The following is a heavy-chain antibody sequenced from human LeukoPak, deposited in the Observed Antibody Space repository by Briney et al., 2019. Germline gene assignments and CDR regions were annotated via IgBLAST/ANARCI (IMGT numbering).Heavy chain of an antibody. CDR3: ARHSSSWWRFDY. D-gene: IGHD6-13*01. J-gene: IGHJ4*02. Sequence: NPSETLSLTCTVSGGSISSYYWSWIRQPPGKGLEWIGYIYYSGSTNYNPSLKSRVTISVGTSKNQFSLKLSSVTAADTAVYYCARHSSSWWRFDYWGQGTLVTVSS. CDR2: IYYSGST. V-gene: IGHV4-59*01. CDR1: GGSISSYY.